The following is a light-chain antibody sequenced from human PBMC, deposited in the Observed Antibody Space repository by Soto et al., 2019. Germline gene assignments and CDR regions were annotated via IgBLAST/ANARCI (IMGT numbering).Light chain of an antibody. J-gene: IGLJ1*01. Sequence: QSVLTQPASVSGSPGQSITISCIGTSSDVGGYNYVSWYQQHPGNAPRLMIYEVNNRPSGVPNRFSGSKSGNTASLTISGLQAEDEADYYCSSKTSSRTPFVFGTGTKV. CDR1: SSDVGGYNY. CDR2: EVN. CDR3: SSKTSSRTPFV. V-gene: IGLV2-14*01.